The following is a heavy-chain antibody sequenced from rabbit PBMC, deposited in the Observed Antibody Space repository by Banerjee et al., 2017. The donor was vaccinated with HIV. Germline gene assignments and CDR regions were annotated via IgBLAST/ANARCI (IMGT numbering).Heavy chain of an antibody. CDR3: ARFGTDYVAYDL. V-gene: IGHV1S40*01. D-gene: IGHD6-1*01. CDR2: IYTGSSGRT. Sequence: QSLEESGGDLVKPGASLTLTCTASGFSFSSSYWICWVRQAPGKGLRWIGCIYTGSSGRTYYASWAKGRFTISKTSSTTVTLQMTSLTVADTATYFCARFGTDYVAYDLWGPGTLVTVS. CDR1: GFSFSSSYW. J-gene: IGHJ4*01.